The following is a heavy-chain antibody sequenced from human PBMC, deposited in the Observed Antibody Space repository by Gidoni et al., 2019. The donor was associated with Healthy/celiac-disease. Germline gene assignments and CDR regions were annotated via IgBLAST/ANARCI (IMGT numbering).Heavy chain of an antibody. D-gene: IGHD2-2*01. V-gene: IGHV3-53*01. Sequence: EVQLVESGGGLIQPGGSLRLSCAAPGFTVSSKYMSWVRQAPGKGLEWVSVIYSGGSTYYADSVKGRFTISRDNSKNTLYLQMNSLRAEDTAVYYCARNQGYCSSTSCYGTYILYFDYWGQGTLVTVSS. CDR2: IYSGGST. J-gene: IGHJ4*02. CDR3: ARNQGYCSSTSCYGTYILYFDY. CDR1: GFTVSSKY.